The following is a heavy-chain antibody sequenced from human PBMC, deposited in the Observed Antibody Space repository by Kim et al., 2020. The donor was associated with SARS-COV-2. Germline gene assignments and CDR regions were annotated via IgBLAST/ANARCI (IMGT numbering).Heavy chain of an antibody. D-gene: IGHD3-9*01. CDR2: IKTNTGNP. J-gene: IGHJ6*02. Sequence: ASVKVSCKASGYIFTKYAMSWVRQAPGQGLEWMGWIKTNTGNPTYARGFTGRFVFSLDTSVSTAYLQISSLKAEDTAIYYCASLMNYYDISTAYGNYYYGLDVWGQGTTVTVSS. CDR1: GYIFTKYA. V-gene: IGHV7-4-1*02. CDR3: ASLMNYYDISTAYGNYYYGLDV.